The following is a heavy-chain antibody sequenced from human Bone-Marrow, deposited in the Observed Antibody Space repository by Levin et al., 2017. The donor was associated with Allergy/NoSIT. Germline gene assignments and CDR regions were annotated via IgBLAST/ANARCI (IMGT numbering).Heavy chain of an antibody. D-gene: IGHD1-1*01. V-gene: IGHV4-61*02. J-gene: IGHJ4*02. CDR1: GGSISSSDYY. CDR3: ARGDWNDGFEY. CDR2: TFTSGNT. Sequence: KSSETLSLTCTVSGGSISSSDYYWNWIRQPAGKGLEWIGRTFTSGNTNYNPSLKTRLTISVDTSKNQFSLKLTSVTAADSAVYYCARGDWNDGFEYWGQGTLVTVSS.